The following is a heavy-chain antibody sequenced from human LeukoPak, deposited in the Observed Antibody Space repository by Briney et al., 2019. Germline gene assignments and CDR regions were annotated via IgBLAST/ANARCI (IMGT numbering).Heavy chain of an antibody. J-gene: IGHJ4*02. CDR3: ARGRPHGNDY. D-gene: IGHD4-23*01. V-gene: IGHV3-74*01. CDR2: TASDGSST. CDR1: GFTFSSYW. Sequence: PGGSLRLSCAACGFTFSSYWMNWVRQAPGKGLVWVSRTASDGSSTTYADSVKGRFSISRDNAKNTLYLQMNSLRVEDTAVYYCARGRPHGNDYWGQGTLVTVSS.